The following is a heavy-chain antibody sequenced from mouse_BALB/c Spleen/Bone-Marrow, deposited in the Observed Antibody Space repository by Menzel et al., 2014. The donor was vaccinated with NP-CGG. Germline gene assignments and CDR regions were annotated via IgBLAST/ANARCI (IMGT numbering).Heavy chain of an antibody. Sequence: EVQRVESGGGLVQPGGSMKLSCVASGFTFSNYWMNWVRQSPEKGLEWVAEIRLKSNNYATHYAESVKGRFTISRDDSKSSVYLQMNNLRAEDTGIYYCTRYYYGSSRGFAYWGQGTLVTVSA. CDR2: IRLKSNNYAT. V-gene: IGHV6-6*02. D-gene: IGHD1-1*01. CDR3: TRYYYGSSRGFAY. J-gene: IGHJ3*01. CDR1: GFTFSNYW.